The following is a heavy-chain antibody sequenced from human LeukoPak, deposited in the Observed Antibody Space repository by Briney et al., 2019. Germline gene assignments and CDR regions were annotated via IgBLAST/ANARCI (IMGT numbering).Heavy chain of an antibody. D-gene: IGHD6-13*01. J-gene: IGHJ6*02. V-gene: IGHV4-59*01. Sequence: SETLSLTCTVSGGSISSYYWSWIRQPPGKGLEWIGYIYYSGSTNYNPSLKSRVTISVDTSKNQFSLKLSSVTAADTAVYYCARGTYSSSWYYYYGMDVWGQGTTVTVSS. CDR2: IYYSGST. CDR1: GGSISSYY. CDR3: ARGTYSSSWYYYYGMDV.